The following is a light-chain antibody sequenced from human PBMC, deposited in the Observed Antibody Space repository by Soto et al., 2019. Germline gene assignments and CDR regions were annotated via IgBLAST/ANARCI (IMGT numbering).Light chain of an antibody. Sequence: LTQPASVSGSPGQSITISCTGTSSDVGGYNYVSWYQRHPGKAPKLMIYDVNNRPSGVSDRFSGSKSGNTASLTISGLQAEDEADYFCSSYTSSNTLYVLGAGTKVTVL. V-gene: IGLV2-14*01. CDR2: DVN. CDR3: SSYTSSNTLYV. J-gene: IGLJ1*01. CDR1: SSDVGGYNY.